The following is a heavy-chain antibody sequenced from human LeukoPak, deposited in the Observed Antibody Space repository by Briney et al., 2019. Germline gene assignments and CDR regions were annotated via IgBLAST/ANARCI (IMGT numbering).Heavy chain of an antibody. D-gene: IGHD2-2*01. Sequence: PGGSPRLSCVASGFSLSTYWMHWVRQAPGRGLVWVSRINPEGSLTTYADSVKGRFTISRDSAKNTLYLQMNSLRAEDTAVYYCTRTHCSTTSCYPGWGQGTLVTVSS. CDR2: INPEGSLT. CDR3: TRTHCSTTSCYPG. V-gene: IGHV3-74*01. J-gene: IGHJ4*02. CDR1: GFSLSTYW.